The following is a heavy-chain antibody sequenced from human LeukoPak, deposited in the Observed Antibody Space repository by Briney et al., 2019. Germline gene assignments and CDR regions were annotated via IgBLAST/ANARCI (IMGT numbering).Heavy chain of an antibody. CDR2: INHSGST. V-gene: IGHV4-34*01. J-gene: IGHJ5*02. D-gene: IGHD2-15*01. CDR1: GGSFSGYY. CDR3: ARTSIVVVVAATHDWFDP. Sequence: SETLSLTCAVYGGSFSGYYWSWIRQPPGKGLEWIGEINHSGSTNYNPSLKSRVTISVDTSKNQFSLKLSSVTAADTAVYYCARTSIVVVVAATHDWFDPWGQGTLVTVSS.